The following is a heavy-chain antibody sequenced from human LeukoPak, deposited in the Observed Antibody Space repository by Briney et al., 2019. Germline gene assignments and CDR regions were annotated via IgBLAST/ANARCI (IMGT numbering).Heavy chain of an antibody. D-gene: IGHD3-10*01. J-gene: IGHJ4*02. Sequence: PSETLSLTCAVYGGSFSGYYWSWIRQPPGKGLEWIGEINHSGSTNYNPSLKSRVTISVDTSKNQFSLKLSSVTAADTAVYHCARGTGIFDYWGQGTLVTVTS. CDR2: INHSGST. CDR1: GGSFSGYY. CDR3: ARGTGIFDY. V-gene: IGHV4-34*01.